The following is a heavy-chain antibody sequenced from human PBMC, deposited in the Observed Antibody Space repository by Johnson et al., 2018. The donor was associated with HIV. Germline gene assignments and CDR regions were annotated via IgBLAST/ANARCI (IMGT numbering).Heavy chain of an antibody. CDR3: ARTTLRFLDRGDDAFDI. V-gene: IGHV3-66*02. CDR2: IYSVGST. Sequence: MQLVESGGGLVQPGGSLRLSCAASGFSVSSNYMTWVCQAPGKGLEWVSVIYSVGSTYYADSVKCRFTISRDNSKNTLYLQMNSLRAEDTAVYYCARTTLRFLDRGDDAFDIWGQGTMVTVSS. J-gene: IGHJ3*02. CDR1: GFSVSSNY. D-gene: IGHD3-3*01.